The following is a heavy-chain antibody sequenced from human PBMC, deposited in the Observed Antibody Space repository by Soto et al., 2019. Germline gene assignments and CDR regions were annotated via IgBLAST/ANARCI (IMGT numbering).Heavy chain of an antibody. CDR3: ARPLRIKSYGGGMDV. J-gene: IGHJ6*02. D-gene: IGHD3-16*01. Sequence: QVQLVQSGAEVKKPGASVKVSCKASGYTFTSYYMHWVRQAPGQGLEWMGIINLRGGSTSYGQMFQGRVTMNRDTSTSTAYIELSSLRSEDTAVYYCARPLRIKSYGGGMDVWGQATTVTVSS. CDR2: INLRGGST. V-gene: IGHV1-46*01. CDR1: GYTFTSYY.